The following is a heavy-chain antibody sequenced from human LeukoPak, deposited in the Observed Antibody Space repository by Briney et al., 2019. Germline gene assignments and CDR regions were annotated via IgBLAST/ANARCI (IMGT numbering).Heavy chain of an antibody. Sequence: PGGSLRLSCAASGFTFSNYDMNWVRQAPGKGLEWVSGISGSGVITYYADSVKGRFTISRDNSKNTLDLQMNSLRAEDTAVYYCAKDDAWVRYQDWGQGTLVTVSS. J-gene: IGHJ4*02. V-gene: IGHV3-23*01. CDR3: AKDDAWVRYQD. CDR2: ISGSGVIT. D-gene: IGHD5-12*01. CDR1: GFTFSNYD.